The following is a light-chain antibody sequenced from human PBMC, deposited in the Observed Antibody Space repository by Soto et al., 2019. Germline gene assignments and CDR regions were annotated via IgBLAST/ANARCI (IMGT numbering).Light chain of an antibody. Sequence: DIVMTQSPDSLAVSLGERASINCKSSQTVLYTSNSKNYLAWYQQKPGQPPNLLIYWASTRESGVPDRFSGSGSGTDFTLTISSLQAEDVAVYYCQQYYSTPLTFGGGTKVEIK. CDR3: QQYYSTPLT. CDR1: QTVLYTSNSKNY. V-gene: IGKV4-1*01. J-gene: IGKJ4*01. CDR2: WAS.